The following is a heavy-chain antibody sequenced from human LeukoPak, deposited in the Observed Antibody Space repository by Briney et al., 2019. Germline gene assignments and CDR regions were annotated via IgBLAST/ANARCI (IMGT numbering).Heavy chain of an antibody. CDR3: ARAAGYDILTGYRWFDP. D-gene: IGHD3-9*01. V-gene: IGHV4-39*01. J-gene: IGHJ5*02. Sequence: PSETLSLTCTVSGGSISSSSYYWGWIRQPPGKGLEWIGSIYYSGSTYYNPSLKSRVTISVDTSKNQFSLKLSSVTAADTAVYYCARAAGYDILTGYRWFDPWGQGTLVTVSS. CDR2: IYYSGST. CDR1: GGSISSSSYY.